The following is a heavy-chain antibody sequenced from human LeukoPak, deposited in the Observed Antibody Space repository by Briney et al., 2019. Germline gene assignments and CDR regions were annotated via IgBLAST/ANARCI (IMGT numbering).Heavy chain of an antibody. CDR3: ARRRGYCSSTSCYTTTPLDY. J-gene: IGHJ4*02. CDR2: IYYSGGT. D-gene: IGHD2-2*02. CDR1: GGSMISYY. V-gene: IGHV4-59*12. Sequence: PSETLSLTCTVSGGSMISYYWSWIRQSPGKGLELIAFIYYSGGTNYNPSLKSRVAISVDTSKNQFSLKLSSVTAADTAVYYCARRRGYCSSTSCYTTTPLDYWGQGTLVTVSS.